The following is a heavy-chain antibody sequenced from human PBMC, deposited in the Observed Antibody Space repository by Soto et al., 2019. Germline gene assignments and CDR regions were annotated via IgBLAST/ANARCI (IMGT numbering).Heavy chain of an antibody. CDR3: ARDRGERSSVGANPPHY. CDR1: GYTFTSYG. D-gene: IGHD1-26*01. Sequence: QVQLVQSGAEVKKPGASVKVSCKASGYTFTSYGISWVRQAPGQGLEWMGWISAYNGNTNYAQKLPGGCTMTTCTSPSTAHRALTSRRADVTAVYYCARDRGERSSVGANPPHYWGQGNLVTVFS. CDR2: ISAYNGNT. V-gene: IGHV1-18*01. J-gene: IGHJ4*02.